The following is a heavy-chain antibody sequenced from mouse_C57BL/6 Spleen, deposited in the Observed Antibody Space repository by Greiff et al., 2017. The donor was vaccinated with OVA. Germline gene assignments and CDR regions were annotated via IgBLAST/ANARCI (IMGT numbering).Heavy chain of an antibody. CDR1: GYAFSSSW. CDR2: IYPGDGDT. V-gene: IGHV1-82*01. D-gene: IGHD2-4*01. CDR3: AETYDYAWFAY. J-gene: IGHJ3*01. Sequence: VKLQESGPELVKPGASVKISCKASGYAFSSSWMNWVKQRPGKGLEWIGRIYPGDGDTNYNGKFKGKATLTADKSSSTAYMQLSSLTSEDSAVYFCAETYDYAWFAYWGQGTLVTVSA.